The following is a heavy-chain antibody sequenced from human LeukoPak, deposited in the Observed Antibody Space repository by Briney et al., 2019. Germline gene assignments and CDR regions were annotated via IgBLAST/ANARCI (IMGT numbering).Heavy chain of an antibody. D-gene: IGHD6-13*01. CDR1: GFTFSSFE. J-gene: IGHJ3*02. CDR3: AREGRTAAAGMEAFDI. CDR2: IGGGGSSM. Sequence: GGSLRLACAASGFTFSSFEMNWVRQAPGKGLEWVSYIGGGGSSMYYPDSVKGRFTISRDNAKNSLYLQMNSLRVEDTAVYYCAREGRTAAAGMEAFDIWGQGTMVTVSS. V-gene: IGHV3-48*03.